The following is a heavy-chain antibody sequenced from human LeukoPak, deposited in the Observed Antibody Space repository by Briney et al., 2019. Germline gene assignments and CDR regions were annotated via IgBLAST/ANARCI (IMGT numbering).Heavy chain of an antibody. J-gene: IGHJ4*02. D-gene: IGHD6-19*01. Sequence: GWSLRLSCAASGFTFDDYAMHWVRHAPGKGLVWVSLISGDGGSTYYADSVKGRFTISRDNSKNSLYLQMNSLRTEDTALYYCAKSFSGWLDYWGQGTLVTVSS. CDR1: GFTFDDYA. CDR2: ISGDGGST. CDR3: AKSFSGWLDY. V-gene: IGHV3-43*02.